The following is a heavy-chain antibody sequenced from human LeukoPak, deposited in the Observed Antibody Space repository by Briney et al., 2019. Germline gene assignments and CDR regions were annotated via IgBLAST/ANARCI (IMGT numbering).Heavy chain of an antibody. V-gene: IGHV4-39*07. CDR1: GGSISTSSYY. Sequence: PSETLSLICAVSGGSISTSSYYWGWIRQPPGKGLEWIGSIYYSGSTYYNPSLKSRVTIAVDTSKNQFSLRLSSVTAADTAVYYCARDPNSSSGDWFDPWGQGTLVTVSS. CDR2: IYYSGST. J-gene: IGHJ5*02. D-gene: IGHD6-13*01. CDR3: ARDPNSSSGDWFDP.